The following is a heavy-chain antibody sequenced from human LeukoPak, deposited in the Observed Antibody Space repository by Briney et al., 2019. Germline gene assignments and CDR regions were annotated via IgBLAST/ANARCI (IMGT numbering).Heavy chain of an antibody. D-gene: IGHD3-10*01. CDR2: IYYSGS. Sequence: PSETLSLTCTVSGGSISSYYWSWIRQPPGKGLEWIGYIYYSGSNYNPSLKSRVTISVDTSKNQFSLKLNPVTAADTAVYYCARVLSGSYYDYWGQGTLVTVSS. CDR1: GGSISSYY. J-gene: IGHJ4*02. CDR3: ARVLSGSYYDY. V-gene: IGHV4-59*01.